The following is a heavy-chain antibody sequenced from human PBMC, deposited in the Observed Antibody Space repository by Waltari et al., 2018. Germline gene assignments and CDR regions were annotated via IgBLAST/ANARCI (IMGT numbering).Heavy chain of an antibody. D-gene: IGHD1-26*01. CDR2: ISGSRSRGF. V-gene: IGHV3-48*04. CDR1: GFSITTYS. J-gene: IGHJ6*02. CDR3: ARIRGTLGHYYAMDV. Sequence: DVQLVESGGGLVLPGGPLRLSCEGSGFSITTYSINWVRLAPGRGLELVSVISGSRSRGFYYADSVKGRFTVSRDNDKNSLYLQMNNLRAEDTALYYCARIRGTLGHYYAMDVWGHGTTVTVSS.